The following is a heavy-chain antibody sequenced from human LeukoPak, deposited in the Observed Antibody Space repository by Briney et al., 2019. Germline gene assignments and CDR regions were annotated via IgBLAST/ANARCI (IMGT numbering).Heavy chain of an antibody. D-gene: IGHD6-13*01. CDR1: EFLFSNYW. Sequence: GGSLRLSCAASEFLFSNYWMHWVRQVPGEGLVWVSRIDSDGSPTAYADSVEGRFTISRDNAKNSLYLQMNSLRAEDTAVYYCARASYSSSFDYWGQGTLVTVSS. CDR3: ARASYSSSFDY. J-gene: IGHJ4*02. V-gene: IGHV3-74*01. CDR2: IDSDGSPT.